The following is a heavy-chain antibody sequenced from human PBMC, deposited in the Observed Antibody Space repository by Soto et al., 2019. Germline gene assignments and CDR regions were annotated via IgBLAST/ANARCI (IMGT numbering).Heavy chain of an antibody. J-gene: IGHJ4*02. V-gene: IGHV3-30*03. CDR3: TGEVASGY. CDR2: ISKDGNVT. Sequence: QVQLVESGGDVVQPGRSLRLSCAASGFTFSSYGMHWVRQAPGKALEWVAVISKDGNVTYYAESVKGRFTISRDHSKNTLYLQMNSLGAEDTAAYYCTGEVASGYWGQGTLVTVSS. D-gene: IGHD2-8*02. CDR1: GFTFSSYG.